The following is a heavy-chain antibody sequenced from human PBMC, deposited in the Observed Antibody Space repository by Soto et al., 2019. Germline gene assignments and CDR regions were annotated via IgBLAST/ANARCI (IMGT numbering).Heavy chain of an antibody. CDR2: INAGNGNT. J-gene: IGHJ4*02. D-gene: IGHD2-15*01. CDR3: ARDLGGWPDY. CDR1: GYTVTIYA. V-gene: IGHV1-3*01. Sequence: ASVKVSCKASGYTVTIYAMHLVRQAPGQRLEWMGWINAGNGNTKYSQKFQGRVTITRDTSASTAYMELSSLRSEDTAVYYCARDLGGWPDYWGQGTLVTVSS.